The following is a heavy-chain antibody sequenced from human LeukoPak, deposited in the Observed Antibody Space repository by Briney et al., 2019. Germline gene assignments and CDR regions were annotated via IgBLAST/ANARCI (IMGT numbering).Heavy chain of an antibody. J-gene: IGHJ4*02. V-gene: IGHV1-2*02. CDR1: GYTFTGYY. D-gene: IGHD6-13*01. Sequence: ASVKVSCKASGYTFTGYYMHWVRQAPGQGLEWMGWINPNSGGTNYAQKFQGRVTMTRDMSTSTVYMELSSLRSEDTAVYYCARAVYGAAGVYYFDYWGQGTLVTVSS. CDR2: INPNSGGT. CDR3: ARAVYGAAGVYYFDY.